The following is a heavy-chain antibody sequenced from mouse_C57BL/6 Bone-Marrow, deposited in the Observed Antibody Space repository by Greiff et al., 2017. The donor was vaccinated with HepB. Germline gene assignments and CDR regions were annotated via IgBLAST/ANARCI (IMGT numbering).Heavy chain of an antibody. J-gene: IGHJ2*01. V-gene: IGHV5-17*01. CDR3: ARPPGLGY. Sequence: EVQLVESGGGLVKPGGSLKLSCASSGFTFSDYGMHWVRRAPEKGLEWVAYISSGSTTIYYADTVKGRFTISRDNAKNTLFLQMTSLRSEDTAMYYCARPPGLGYWGQGTTLTVSS. D-gene: IGHD3-2*02. CDR2: ISSGSTTI. CDR1: GFTFSDYG.